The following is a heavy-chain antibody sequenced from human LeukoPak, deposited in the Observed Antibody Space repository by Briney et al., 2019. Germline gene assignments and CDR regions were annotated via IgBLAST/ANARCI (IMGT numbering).Heavy chain of an antibody. J-gene: IGHJ4*02. CDR1: GYTFTGYH. Sequence: GASVKVSCKASGYTFTGYHVHWVRQAPGQGLEWMGVINPNTGGTTYAQKFQGRFTMTRDKSINTVYMDLSSLRSDDTAVYYCAKGNLDFDSWGLETLVTVSS. CDR3: AKGNLDFDS. CDR2: INPNTGGT. D-gene: IGHD1-1*01. V-gene: IGHV1-2*02.